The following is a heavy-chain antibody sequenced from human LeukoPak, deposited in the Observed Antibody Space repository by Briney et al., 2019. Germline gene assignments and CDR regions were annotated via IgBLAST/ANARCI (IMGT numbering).Heavy chain of an antibody. Sequence: SETLSLTCTVSGGSISSGGYYWSWIRQHPEKGLEWIGYIHYRRRTYYNPSLKSRTTLSVDTSRNQFSLKLSSVTAADTAVYYCASSSGDGSVEYWGQGTLVTVSS. CDR3: ASSSGDGSVEY. CDR1: GGSISSGGYY. V-gene: IGHV4-31*03. D-gene: IGHD7-27*01. J-gene: IGHJ4*02. CDR2: IHYRRRT.